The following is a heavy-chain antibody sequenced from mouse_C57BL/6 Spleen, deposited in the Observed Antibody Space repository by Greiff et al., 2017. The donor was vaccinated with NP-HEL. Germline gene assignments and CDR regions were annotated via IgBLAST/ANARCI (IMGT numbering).Heavy chain of an antibody. J-gene: IGHJ4*01. D-gene: IGHD1-1*01. CDR1: GYTFTSYW. CDR3: ARSGYYYGSLYYYAMDY. Sequence: QVQLQQPGAELVMPGASVKLSCKASGYTFTSYWMHWVKQRPGQGLEWIGEIDPSDSYTNYNQKFKGKSTLTVDKSSSTAYMQLSSLTSEDSAVYYCARSGYYYGSLYYYAMDYWGQGTSVTVSS. CDR2: IDPSDSYT. V-gene: IGHV1-69*01.